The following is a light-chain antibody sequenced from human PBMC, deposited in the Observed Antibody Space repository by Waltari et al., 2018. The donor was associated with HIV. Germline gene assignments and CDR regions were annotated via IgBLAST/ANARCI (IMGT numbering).Light chain of an antibody. Sequence: DIQMTQSPYSLSASVAERLTITCRASQSISNYLNWYQKKPGRAPKLLIYAASSLHNGVPSRFSGSGSGTEFTLTISSLQPEDFATYYCQQSFSSFFTFGPGTKVDIK. J-gene: IGKJ3*01. CDR3: QQSFSSFFT. V-gene: IGKV1-39*01. CDR1: QSISNY. CDR2: AAS.